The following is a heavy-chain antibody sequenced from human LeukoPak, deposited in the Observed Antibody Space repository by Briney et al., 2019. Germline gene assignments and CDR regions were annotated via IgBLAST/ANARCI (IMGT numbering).Heavy chain of an antibody. D-gene: IGHD3-10*01. CDR2: IYYSGST. J-gene: IGHJ4*02. V-gene: IGHV4-59*01. CDR3: ARGPLMVRGPFDY. CDR1: GCSISTYY. Sequence: SETLSLTCTASGCSISTYYWSWIRQPPGKGLEWIGFIYYSGSTNQNPSLRSRVTISVDTSKTQFSLKLNSVTAADTAVYYCARGPLMVRGPFDYWGQGTLVTVSS.